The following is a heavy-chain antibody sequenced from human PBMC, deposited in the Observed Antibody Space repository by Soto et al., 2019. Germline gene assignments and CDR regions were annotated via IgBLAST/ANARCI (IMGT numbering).Heavy chain of an antibody. V-gene: IGHV3-33*01. J-gene: IGHJ6*02. CDR2: IWYDGSNK. D-gene: IGHD1-26*01. CDR3: ARDSDWDFYYYYGMDV. Sequence: QVQLVESGGGVVQPGRSLRLSCAASGFTFSSYGMHWVRQTPGKGLEWVAVIWYDGSNKYYADSVKGRFTISRDNSKNTLYLQMNSLIAEDTAVYYCARDSDWDFYYYYGMDVWGQGTTVTVSS. CDR1: GFTFSSYG.